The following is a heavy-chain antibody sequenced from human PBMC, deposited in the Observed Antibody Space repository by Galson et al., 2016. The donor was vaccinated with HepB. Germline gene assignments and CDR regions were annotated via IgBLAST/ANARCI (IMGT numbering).Heavy chain of an antibody. D-gene: IGHD3-10*01. CDR3: SRGLGGADDC. J-gene: IGHJ4*02. V-gene: IGHV3-74*01. CDR2: INRDGSST. CDR1: GFTFSTYW. Sequence: SLRLSCAASGFTFSTYWMHWVRQAPGKGLVWVSRINRDGSSTTYADSVKGRFTISRDNAKNTLYLQMISLSAEDTAIYYCSRGLGGADDCWGQGTLVTVSS.